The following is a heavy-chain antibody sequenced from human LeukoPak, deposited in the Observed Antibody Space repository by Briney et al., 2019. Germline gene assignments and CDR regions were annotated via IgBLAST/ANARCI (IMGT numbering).Heavy chain of an antibody. V-gene: IGHV1-3*01. CDR1: GYTFTSYA. CDR3: VAPDTAMVTGDFDY. Sequence: ASVKVSCKASGYTFTSYAMHWVRQAPGQRLEWMGWINAGNGNTKYSQKFQGRVTITRDTSASTAYMELSSLSSEDTAVYYCVAPDTAMVTGDFDYWGQGTLVTVSS. D-gene: IGHD5-18*01. CDR2: INAGNGNT. J-gene: IGHJ4*02.